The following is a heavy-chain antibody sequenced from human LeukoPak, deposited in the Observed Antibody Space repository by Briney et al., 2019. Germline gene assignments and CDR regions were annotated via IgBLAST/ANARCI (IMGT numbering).Heavy chain of an antibody. J-gene: IGHJ4*02. V-gene: IGHV4-59*12. CDR3: AKDPEYSSGWYLDY. CDR2: IYYSGST. Sequence: KTSETLSLTCTVSGGSISSYYWSWIRQPPGKGLEWIGYIYYSGSTNYNPSLKSRVTISVDTSKNQFSLKLSSVTAEDTAVYYCAKDPEYSSGWYLDYWGQGTLVTVSS. D-gene: IGHD6-19*01. CDR1: GGSISSYY.